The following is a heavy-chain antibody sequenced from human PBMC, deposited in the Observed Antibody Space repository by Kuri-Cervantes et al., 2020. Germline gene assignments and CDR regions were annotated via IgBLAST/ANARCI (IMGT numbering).Heavy chain of an antibody. CDR1: GFTFSSYA. V-gene: IGHV3-23*01. D-gene: IGHD3-22*01. CDR2: ISGSGGST. J-gene: IGHJ3*02. Sequence: GESLKISCAASGFTFSSYAMSWVRQAPGKGLEWVSAISGSGGSTYYADSVKGRFTISRDNSKNTLYLQMNSLRAEDTAVYYCAGDRDYDSSGYYFGAFDIWGQGTMVTVSS. CDR3: AGDRDYDSSGYYFGAFDI.